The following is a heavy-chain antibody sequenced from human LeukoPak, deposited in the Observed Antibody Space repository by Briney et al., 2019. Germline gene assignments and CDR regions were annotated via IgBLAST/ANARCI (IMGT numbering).Heavy chain of an antibody. Sequence: GGSLRLSCAASGFTFSTYWMTWVRQAPGKGLEWVANIKPDGSETYYVDPVKGRFTISRDNAYSFLYLQMNSLRGEDTAVYYCGGFGYEAAVDLWGQGTLVTVSS. CDR3: GGFGYEAAVDL. J-gene: IGHJ4*02. CDR1: GFTFSTYW. V-gene: IGHV3-7*03. D-gene: IGHD6-13*01. CDR2: IKPDGSET.